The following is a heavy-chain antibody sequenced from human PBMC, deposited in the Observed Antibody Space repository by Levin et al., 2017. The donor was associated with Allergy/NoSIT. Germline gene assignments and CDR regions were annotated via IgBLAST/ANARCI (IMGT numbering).Heavy chain of an antibody. CDR2: MNPNSGNT. V-gene: IGHV1-8*01. CDR3: ARALPQRGSYSFRWFDP. Sequence: GASVKVSCKASGYTFTSYDINWVRQATGQGLEWMGWMNPNSGNTGYAQKFQGRVTMTRNTSISTAYMELSSLRSEDTAVYYCARALPQRGSYSFRWFDPWGQGTLVTVSS. J-gene: IGHJ5*02. CDR1: GYTFTSYD. D-gene: IGHD1-26*01.